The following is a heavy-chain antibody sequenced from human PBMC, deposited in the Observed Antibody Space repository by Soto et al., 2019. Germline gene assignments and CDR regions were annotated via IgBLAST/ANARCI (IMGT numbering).Heavy chain of an antibody. CDR1: GDSISSYY. V-gene: IGHV4-59*01. CDR3: TRGPGIAAL. D-gene: IGHD6-13*01. Sequence: QVQLQESGPGLVKPSETLSPTCTVSGDSISSYYWSWIRQPPGKGLEWIGYIYYSGSTNYNPSLKXRAPISVDTSKNQXSXXXXSXXXADTAVYYCTRGPGIAALWGQGTLVTVSS. J-gene: IGHJ4*02. CDR2: IYYSGST.